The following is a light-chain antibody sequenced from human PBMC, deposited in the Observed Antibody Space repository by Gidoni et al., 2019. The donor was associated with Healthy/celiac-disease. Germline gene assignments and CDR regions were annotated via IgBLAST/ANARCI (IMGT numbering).Light chain of an antibody. CDR3: AAWDDSLSGWV. CDR2: RNN. V-gene: IGLV1-47*01. J-gene: IGLJ3*02. CDR1: SSNIGSNY. Sequence: QSVLTQPPSASGTPGQRVTISCSGSSSNIGSNYVYWYQRLPGTAPKLLINRNNQRPSGVPDRFSGSKSGTSASLAISGLRSEDEADYYCAAWDDSLSGWVFGGGTKLTVL.